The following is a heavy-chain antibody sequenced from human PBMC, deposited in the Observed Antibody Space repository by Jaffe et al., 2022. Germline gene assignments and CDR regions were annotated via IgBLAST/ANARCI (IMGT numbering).Heavy chain of an antibody. Sequence: EVQLVESGGGLVKPGGSLRLSCAASGFTFSSYSMNWVRQAPGKGLEWVSSISSSSSYIYYADSVKGRFTISRDNAKNSLYLQMNSLRAEDTAVYYCARDARPMITFGGVIVMVQKYYFDYWGQGTLVTVSS. CDR3: ARDARPMITFGGVIVMVQKYYFDY. D-gene: IGHD3-16*02. CDR2: ISSSSSYI. V-gene: IGHV3-21*01. J-gene: IGHJ4*02. CDR1: GFTFSSYS.